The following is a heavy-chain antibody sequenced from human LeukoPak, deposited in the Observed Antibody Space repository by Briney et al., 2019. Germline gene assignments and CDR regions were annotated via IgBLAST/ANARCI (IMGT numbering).Heavy chain of an antibody. CDR1: GGTFSSYA. CDR2: IIPILGIA. D-gene: IGHD6-19*01. Sequence: SVKVSCKASGGTFSSYAISWVRQAPGQGLEWMGRIIPILGIANYAQKFQGRVTITADKSTSTAYMELSSLRSEDTAVYYCARDRRIAVAGYFDYWGQGTLVTVSS. V-gene: IGHV1-69*04. CDR3: ARDRRIAVAGYFDY. J-gene: IGHJ4*02.